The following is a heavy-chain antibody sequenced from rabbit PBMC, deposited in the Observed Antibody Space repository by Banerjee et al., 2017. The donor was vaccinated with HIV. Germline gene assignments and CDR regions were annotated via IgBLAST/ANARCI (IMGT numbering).Heavy chain of an antibody. CDR3: ARGMLVLYAGMDL. CDR2: INTSTGNT. J-gene: IGHJ6*01. D-gene: IGHD4-2*01. CDR1: GFSFSNKYV. Sequence: QEQLVESGGGLVKPEGSLTLSCTASGFSFSNKYVMCWVRQAPGKGLEWIACINTSTGNTVYASWAKGRFTISKTSSTTVTLQMTSLTAADTATYFCARGMLVLYAGMDLWGPGTLVTVS. V-gene: IGHV1S45*01.